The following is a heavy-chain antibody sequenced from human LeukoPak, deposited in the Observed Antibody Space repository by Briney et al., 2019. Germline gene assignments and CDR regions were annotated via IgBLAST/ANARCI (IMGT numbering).Heavy chain of an antibody. Sequence: QSGGSLRLSCAASGFTFSSYAMSWVRQAPGKGLEWVSAISGSGGSTYYADSVKGRFTISRDNSKNTLYLQMNSLRAEDTAVYYCAKSGSRDGYNSPYFDYWGQGTLVTVSS. V-gene: IGHV3-23*01. CDR2: ISGSGGST. CDR3: AKSGSRDGYNSPYFDY. J-gene: IGHJ4*02. CDR1: GFTFSSYA. D-gene: IGHD5-24*01.